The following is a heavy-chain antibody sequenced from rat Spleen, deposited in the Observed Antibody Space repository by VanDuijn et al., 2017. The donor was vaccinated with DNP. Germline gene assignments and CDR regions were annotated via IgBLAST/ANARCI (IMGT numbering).Heavy chain of an antibody. CDR1: GFSLTDYS. D-gene: IGHD4-3*01. CDR3: TSQMAAG. V-gene: IGHV2-19*01. Sequence: QVQLKESGPGMVQPSQTLSLTCTVSGFSLTDYSVHWVRQPPGKVLEWIAAISSGGSTYYNSALKSRLSISRDTSKSQVFLKMNSLQTEDTAIYYCTSQMAAGWGQGVMVTVSS. CDR2: ISSGGST. J-gene: IGHJ2*01.